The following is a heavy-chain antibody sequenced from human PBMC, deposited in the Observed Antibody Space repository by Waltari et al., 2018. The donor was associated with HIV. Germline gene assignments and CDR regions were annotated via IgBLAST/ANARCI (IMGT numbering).Heavy chain of an antibody. CDR2: INFNSGGT. V-gene: IGHV1-2*02. CDR1: GNTFNHYH. D-gene: IGHD2-8*02. Sequence: QGDLVQSGPEVKAPGASMTVSCKGYGNTFNHYHLHWVRQAPRQGLEWIGLINFNSGGTNYAEKFQVRVIMKRDTTRNAVFMEFSALKTDDTAVYYCARSYRRNTGHASAFDLWGQGTTLTVSS. J-gene: IGHJ3*01. CDR3: ARSYRRNTGHASAFDL.